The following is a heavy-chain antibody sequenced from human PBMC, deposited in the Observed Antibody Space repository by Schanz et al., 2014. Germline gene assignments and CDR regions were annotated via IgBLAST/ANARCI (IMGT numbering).Heavy chain of an antibody. D-gene: IGHD2-2*01. Sequence: VQLVESGGGVVQPGRSLRLSCAASGFTFSTHAMHWVRQAPGKGLEWVALVSSDGNNDYYTDSVKGRFTISRDNSKNTVHLQMNSLRAEDTPVYYCARESSNDIVLVPGAVFDHWGQGILVTVSS. CDR1: GFTFSTHA. J-gene: IGHJ4*02. CDR2: VSSDGNND. V-gene: IGHV3-30*03. CDR3: ARESSNDIVLVPGAVFDH.